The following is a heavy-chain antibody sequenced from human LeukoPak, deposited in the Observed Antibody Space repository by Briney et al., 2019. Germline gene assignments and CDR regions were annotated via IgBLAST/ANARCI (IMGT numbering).Heavy chain of an antibody. CDR1: GFTISSYA. CDR2: ISYDGSNK. J-gene: IGHJ4*02. V-gene: IGHV3-30-3*01. D-gene: IGHD3-3*01. Sequence: GGSLRLSCAASGFTISSYAVHWVRQAPGKGLAWVAVISYDGSNKYYADSVKGRFTISRDNSKNTLYLQMNSLRAEDTAVYYCARERLEWLLLYYFDYWGQGTLVTVSS. CDR3: ARERLEWLLLYYFDY.